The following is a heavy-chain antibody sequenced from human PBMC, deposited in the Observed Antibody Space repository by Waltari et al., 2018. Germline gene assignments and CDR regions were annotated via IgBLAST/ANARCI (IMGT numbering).Heavy chain of an antibody. CDR2: ISGSGGST. V-gene: IGHV3-23*01. D-gene: IGHD3-9*01. J-gene: IGHJ4*02. CDR3: AKALYYDXLTGYYTHPXY. Sequence: EVQLLESGGGLVQPGGSLRLSCAASGFTFSSYAMSWVRQAPGEGLEWVSAISGSGGSTYYADSVKGRFTISRDNSKNTXYLQMNSLRAEDTAVYXCAKALYYDXLTGYYTHPXYWGQGTLVTVSS. CDR1: GFTFSSYA.